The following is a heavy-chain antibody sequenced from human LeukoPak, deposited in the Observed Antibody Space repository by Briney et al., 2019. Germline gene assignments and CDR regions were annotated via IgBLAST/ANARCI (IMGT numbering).Heavy chain of an antibody. V-gene: IGHV3-23*01. Sequence: GGSLRLSRAASGFTFSSYAMTWVRQAPGKGLKWVSTITNTGAGTYYADSVKGRFTISRDNSKNMLYLQMNSLRAEDTAMYYCAKVSEGMYYFDFWGQGTLVTVSS. J-gene: IGHJ4*02. CDR1: GFTFSSYA. CDR2: ITNTGAGT. CDR3: AKVSEGMYYFDF.